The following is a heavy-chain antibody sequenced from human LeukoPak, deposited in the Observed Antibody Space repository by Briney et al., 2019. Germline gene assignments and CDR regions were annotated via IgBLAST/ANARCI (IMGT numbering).Heavy chain of an antibody. Sequence: ASVKVSCKASGYTFTSYGISWVRQAPGQGLEWMGWIGAYNGNTNYAQKLQGRVTMTTDTSTSTAYMELRSLRSDDTAVYYCARFRGLERRRGDNWFDPWGQGTLVTVSS. J-gene: IGHJ5*02. CDR1: GYTFTSYG. D-gene: IGHD1-1*01. V-gene: IGHV1-18*01. CDR2: IGAYNGNT. CDR3: ARFRGLERRRGDNWFDP.